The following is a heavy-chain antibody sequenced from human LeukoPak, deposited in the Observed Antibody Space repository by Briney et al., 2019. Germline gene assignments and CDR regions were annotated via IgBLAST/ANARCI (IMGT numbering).Heavy chain of an antibody. D-gene: IGHD6-13*01. Sequence: SETLSLTCTVSGGSISSSSYFWGWIRQPPGKGLEWIGSISYTGSTYYNPSLKSRVTMSIDTSKNQFSLKLSSVTAADTAVYYCARTIHSSSSYFDYWGQGTLVTVSS. V-gene: IGHV4-39*07. CDR3: ARTIHSSSSYFDY. J-gene: IGHJ4*02. CDR2: ISYTGST. CDR1: GGSISSSSYF.